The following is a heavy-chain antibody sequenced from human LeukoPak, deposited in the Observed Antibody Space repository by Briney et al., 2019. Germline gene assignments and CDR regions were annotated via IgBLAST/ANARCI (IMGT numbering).Heavy chain of an antibody. CDR3: ARGYGNYGY. J-gene: IGHJ4*02. V-gene: IGHV3-7*01. CDR1: GFTFSSYW. CDR2: IKQDGSEK. Sequence: GASLRLCCAASGFTFSSYWMSWVRPAAGKGLEWVANIKQDGSEKYYVDSVKRRFTISRDNAKNSLYLQMNSLRAEDTAVYYCARGYGNYGYWGQGTLVTVSS. D-gene: IGHD4-11*01.